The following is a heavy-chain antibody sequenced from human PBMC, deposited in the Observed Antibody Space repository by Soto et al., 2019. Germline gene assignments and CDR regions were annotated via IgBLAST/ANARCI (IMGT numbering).Heavy chain of an antibody. Sequence: SVKVSCKASGGTFSSYTISWVRQAPGQGLEWMGRIIPILGIANYAQKFQGRVTITADKSTSTAYMELSSLRSEDTAVYYCARDITGDCSGGSCYFHWGQGTLVTVSS. CDR3: ARDITGDCSGGSCYFH. CDR1: GGTFSSYT. V-gene: IGHV1-69*04. D-gene: IGHD2-15*01. J-gene: IGHJ4*02. CDR2: IIPILGIA.